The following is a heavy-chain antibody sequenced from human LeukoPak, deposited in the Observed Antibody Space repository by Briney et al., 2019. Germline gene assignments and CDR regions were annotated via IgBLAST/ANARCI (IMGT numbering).Heavy chain of an antibody. CDR3: AARSGGDPNWFDP. CDR2: IYHSGST. Sequence: SETLSPTCAVSGGSISSGGYSWSWIRQPPGKGLEWIGYIYHSGSTYYNPSLKSRVTISVDRSKNQFSLKLSSVTAADTAVYYCAARSGGDPNWFDPWGQGSLVTVSS. V-gene: IGHV4-30-2*01. J-gene: IGHJ5*02. CDR1: GGSISSGGYS. D-gene: IGHD2-15*01.